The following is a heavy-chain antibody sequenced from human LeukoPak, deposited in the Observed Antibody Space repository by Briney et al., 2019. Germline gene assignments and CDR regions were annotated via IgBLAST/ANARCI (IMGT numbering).Heavy chain of an antibody. J-gene: IGHJ4*02. CDR1: PGITSSDYW. Sequence: PGGSLRLSCAASPGITSSDYWMNWVRQAPGKGLEWVAIIRQDGREKLYLDSVKGRFTMSRDNSKNTLNVQMNSLRAEDTAVYYCAKRRFGDYGDFDYWGQGVLVTVSS. CDR2: IRQDGREK. D-gene: IGHD4-17*01. CDR3: AKRRFGDYGDFDY. V-gene: IGHV3-7*03.